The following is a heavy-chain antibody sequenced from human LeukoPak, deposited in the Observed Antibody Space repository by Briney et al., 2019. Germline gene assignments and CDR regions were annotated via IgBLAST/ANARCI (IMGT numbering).Heavy chain of an antibody. CDR1: GGSISSDY. CDR3: ARGLGIAARPFYYYYYMDV. Sequence: SETLSLTCSVSGGSISSDYWSWIRQPAGKGLEWIGRIYSSGSTNYNPSLKSRVTISVDTSKNQFSLKLSSVTAADTAVYYCARGLGIAARPFYYYYYMDVWGKGTTVTVSS. V-gene: IGHV4-4*07. CDR2: IYSSGST. D-gene: IGHD6-6*01. J-gene: IGHJ6*03.